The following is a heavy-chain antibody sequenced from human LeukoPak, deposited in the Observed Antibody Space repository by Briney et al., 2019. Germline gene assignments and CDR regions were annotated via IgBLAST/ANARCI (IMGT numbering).Heavy chain of an antibody. CDR1: GFTVSNNY. CDR3: ARGPYGSSGTPDAFDI. J-gene: IGHJ3*02. Sequence: GGSLRLSCAASGFTVSNNYMTWVRQAPGKGLEWVSLIYSGGSTYYADSVKGRFTISRDNSKNTVYLQMNSLRAEDTAVYYCARGPYGSSGTPDAFDIWGQGTMVTVSS. V-gene: IGHV3-66*01. D-gene: IGHD3-10*01. CDR2: IYSGGST.